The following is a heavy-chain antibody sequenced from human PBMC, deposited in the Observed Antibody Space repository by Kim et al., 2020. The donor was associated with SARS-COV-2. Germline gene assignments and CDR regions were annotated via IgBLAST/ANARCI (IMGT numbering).Heavy chain of an antibody. V-gene: IGHV3-33*06. Sequence: GGSLRLSCAASGFTFSGYAMHWVRQAPGKGLEWVAVIWYDGSNKYYADSVKGRFTISRDNSKNTLYLQMSSLRSVDTAVYYCAKDRDGYSGHDDAFDIWGQGTMVTVSS. CDR1: GFTFSGYA. CDR2: IWYDGSNK. D-gene: IGHD5-12*01. J-gene: IGHJ3*02. CDR3: AKDRDGYSGHDDAFDI.